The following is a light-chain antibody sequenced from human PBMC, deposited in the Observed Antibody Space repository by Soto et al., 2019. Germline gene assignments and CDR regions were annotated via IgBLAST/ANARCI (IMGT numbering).Light chain of an antibody. J-gene: IGKJ5*01. CDR1: QCISTSL. CDR3: QQRSNWRIT. V-gene: IGKV3D-20*02. Sequence: EIVLTPSPGTLSLSPGERATLSCRASQCISTSLLPWYQPKPGQAPRLLINGASTRATGIPARFSGSGSGTEFTLTISSLEHEDFAVYYCQQRSNWRITFGQGTRLEI. CDR2: GAS.